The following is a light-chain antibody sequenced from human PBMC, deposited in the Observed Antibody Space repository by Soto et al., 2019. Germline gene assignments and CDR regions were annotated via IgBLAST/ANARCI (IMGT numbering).Light chain of an antibody. V-gene: IGLV2-14*01. CDR3: SSYRSSGTSYV. CDR1: SSDVGGYDY. CDR2: DVS. J-gene: IGLJ1*01. Sequence: QSALTQPASVSGCPGQSITISCTGTSSDVGGYDYVSWYQQHPGKAPKLIIYDVSNRPSGLSNRFSGSKSGNTASLTISGLQTEDEADYFCSSYRSSGTSYVFGTGTKLTVL.